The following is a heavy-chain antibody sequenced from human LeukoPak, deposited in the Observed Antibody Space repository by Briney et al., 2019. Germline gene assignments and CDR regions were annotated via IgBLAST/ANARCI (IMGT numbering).Heavy chain of an antibody. CDR2: IIPIFGTA. D-gene: IGHD3-22*01. V-gene: IGHV1-69*05. J-gene: IGHJ5*02. CDR1: GGTFSSYA. CDR3: AGDLSYYDSSENWFDP. Sequence: SVKVSCKASGGTFSSYAISWVRQPPGQGLEWMGGIIPIFGTANYAQKFQGRVTITTDESTSTAYMELSSLRSEDTAVYYCAGDLSYYDSSENWFDPWGQGTLVTVSS.